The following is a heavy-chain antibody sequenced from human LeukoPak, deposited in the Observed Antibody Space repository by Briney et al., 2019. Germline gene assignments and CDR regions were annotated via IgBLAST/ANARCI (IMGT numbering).Heavy chain of an antibody. Sequence: SETLSLTCAVYGGSFSGYYWSWIRQPPGKGLEWIGYIYYSGSTNYNPSLKSRATISVDTSKNQFSLKLSSVTAADTAVYYCARDSEYGSGSYYNGAFDIWGQGTMVTVSS. V-gene: IGHV4-59*01. D-gene: IGHD3-10*01. CDR2: IYYSGST. CDR3: ARDSEYGSGSYYNGAFDI. J-gene: IGHJ3*02. CDR1: GGSFSGYY.